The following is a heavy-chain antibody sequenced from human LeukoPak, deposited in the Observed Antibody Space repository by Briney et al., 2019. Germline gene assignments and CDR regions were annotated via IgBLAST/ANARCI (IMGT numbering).Heavy chain of an antibody. J-gene: IGHJ4*02. CDR1: GFTFSRYW. CDR3: ARSYSGYDAFFDY. CDR2: INSDGGST. D-gene: IGHD5-12*01. V-gene: IGHV3-74*01. Sequence: GGSLRLSCAASGFTFSRYWVHWVRQAPGKGLVWVSRINSDGGSTSYADSVKGRFTISRDNAKNTLYLQMNSLRAEDTAVYYCARSYSGYDAFFDYWGQGTLVTVSS.